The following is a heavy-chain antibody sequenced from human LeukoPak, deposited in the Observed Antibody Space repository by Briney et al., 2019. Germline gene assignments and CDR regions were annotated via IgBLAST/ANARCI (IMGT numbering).Heavy chain of an antibody. Sequence: ASVKVSCKASRYTFTSYGISWLRQAPGQGLEWMGWISAYNGNTNYAQKLQGRVTMTTDTSTSTAYMELRSLRSDDTAVYYCARDRSSWSAYYFDYWGQGTLVTVSS. CDR2: ISAYNGNT. J-gene: IGHJ4*02. D-gene: IGHD6-13*01. CDR3: ARDRSSWSAYYFDY. V-gene: IGHV1-18*01. CDR1: RYTFTSYG.